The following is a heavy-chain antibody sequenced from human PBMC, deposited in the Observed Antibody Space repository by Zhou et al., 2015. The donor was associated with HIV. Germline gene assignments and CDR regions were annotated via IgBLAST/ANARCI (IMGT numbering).Heavy chain of an antibody. V-gene: IGHV1-69*01. Sequence: QVQLVQSGAEVKKPGSSVKVSCTGPRDTFNNYPISWVRQAPGQGPEWMGGIIPSFDTKNYAQKFLGRLTITADESTSTSYMELSGLRSEDTAIYFCARLVNYYDRRGEPDFWGQGTLVTVSS. CDR3: ARLVNYYDRRGEPDF. J-gene: IGHJ4*02. D-gene: IGHD3-22*01. CDR1: RDTFNNYP. CDR2: IIPSFDTK.